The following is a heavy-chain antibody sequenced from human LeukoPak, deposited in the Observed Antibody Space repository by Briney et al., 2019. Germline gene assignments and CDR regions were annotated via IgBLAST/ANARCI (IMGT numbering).Heavy chain of an antibody. Sequence: ASVKVSCKASGYTFTSYYMHWVRQAPGQGLEWMGWINPNSGGTNYAQKFQGRVTMTRDTSISTAYMELSRLRSDDTAVYYCARLGDIVVVVAATYDYWGQGTLVTVSS. CDR2: INPNSGGT. V-gene: IGHV1-2*02. J-gene: IGHJ4*02. CDR1: GYTFTSYY. CDR3: ARLGDIVVVVAATYDY. D-gene: IGHD2-15*01.